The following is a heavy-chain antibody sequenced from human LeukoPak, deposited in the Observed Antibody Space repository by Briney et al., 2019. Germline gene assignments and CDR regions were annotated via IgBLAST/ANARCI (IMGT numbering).Heavy chain of an antibody. V-gene: IGHV4-30-2*01. D-gene: IGHD6-6*01. CDR3: ARHSRARRLYYMDV. Sequence: PSETLSLTCAVSGGSISSGGYSWSWIRQPPGKGLEWIGYIYHSGSTYYNPSLKSRVTISVDRSKNQFSLKLSSVTAADTAVYYCARHSRARRLYYMDVWGKGTTVTVSS. CDR1: GGSISSGGYS. CDR2: IYHSGST. J-gene: IGHJ6*03.